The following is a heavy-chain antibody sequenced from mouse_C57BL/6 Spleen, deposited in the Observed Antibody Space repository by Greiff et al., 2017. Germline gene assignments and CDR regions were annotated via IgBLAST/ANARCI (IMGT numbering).Heavy chain of an antibody. V-gene: IGHV1-22*01. CDR1: GYTFTDYN. CDR2: INPNNGGT. CDR3: VTGTRLAY. J-gene: IGHJ3*01. D-gene: IGHD4-1*01. Sequence: EVKLQESGPELVKPGASVKMSCKASGYTFTDYNMHWVKQSHGKSLEWIGYINPNNGGTSYNQKLKGQATLTVNKSSSTAYMEFRRLTSEDSAVYYCVTGTRLAYWGQGTLVTVSA.